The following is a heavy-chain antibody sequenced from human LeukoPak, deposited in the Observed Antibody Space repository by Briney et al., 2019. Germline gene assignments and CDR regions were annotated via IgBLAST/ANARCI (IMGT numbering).Heavy chain of an antibody. Sequence: PSDTLSLPCGISGASVRSHFWRWIRQTPGMGLEWIGYISNRGSTAYNPSRRSRVTISVDAPKNEVSLNVRSVSPADPAVYYCAKDVSGTYYAFDVWGQGRTV. CDR1: GASVRSHF. CDR2: ISNRGST. D-gene: IGHD3-22*01. V-gene: IGHV4-59*02. J-gene: IGHJ3*01. CDR3: AKDVSGTYYAFDV.